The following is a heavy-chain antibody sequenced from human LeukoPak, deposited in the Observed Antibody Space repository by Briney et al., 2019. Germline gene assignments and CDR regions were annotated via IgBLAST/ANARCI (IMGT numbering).Heavy chain of an antibody. J-gene: IGHJ4*02. CDR2: ISAYNGNT. CDR1: GYTFTSYG. V-gene: IGHV1-18*01. D-gene: IGHD3-16*01. Sequence: ASVTVSFLASGYTFTSYGISWVRQAPGQGLEWMGWISAYNGNTNYAQKLQGRVTMTTDTSTRTAYMELRSLRSDDTAVYYCAGGLYTGRFDYWGQGTLVTVSS. CDR3: AGGLYTGRFDY.